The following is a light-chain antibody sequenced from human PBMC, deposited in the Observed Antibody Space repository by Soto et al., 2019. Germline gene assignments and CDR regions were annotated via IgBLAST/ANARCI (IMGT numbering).Light chain of an antibody. CDR2: DVS. Sequence: QSVLTQPASVSGSPGQSIAISCTGTSSDVGGYDYVSWYQQHPGKAPKLMIYDVSNRPSGVSNRFSGSKSDNTASLTISGLQVEYEADYYSSSYTSSSTYVFGTGTMVTVL. CDR3: SSYTSSSTYV. V-gene: IGLV2-14*01. J-gene: IGLJ1*01. CDR1: SSDVGGYDY.